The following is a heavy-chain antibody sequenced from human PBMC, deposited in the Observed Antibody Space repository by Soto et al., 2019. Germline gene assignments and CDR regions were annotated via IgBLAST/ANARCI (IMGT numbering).Heavy chain of an antibody. Sequence: SETLSLTCTVSGGSISSSSYYWGWIRQPPGKGLEWIGSIYYSGSTYYNPSLKSRVTISVDTSKNQFSLKLSSVTAADTAVYYCARWLWGTMVRGRDAFDIWGQGTMVTVSS. V-gene: IGHV4-39*01. CDR1: GGSISSSSYY. D-gene: IGHD3-10*01. CDR3: ARWLWGTMVRGRDAFDI. J-gene: IGHJ3*02. CDR2: IYYSGST.